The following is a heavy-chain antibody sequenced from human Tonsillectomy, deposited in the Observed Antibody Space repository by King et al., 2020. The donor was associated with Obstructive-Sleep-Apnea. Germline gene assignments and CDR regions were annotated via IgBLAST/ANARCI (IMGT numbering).Heavy chain of an antibody. CDR3: ARDHGYSYGYIDYYFDY. J-gene: IGHJ4*02. CDR1: GFTFSNYA. Sequence: QLVQSGGGVVQPGRSLRLSCAASGFTFSNYAMHCVRQAPGKGLEWGAIISYDGSNKYNADSVKGRLTISRDDSKNTLYLQMNSLRAEDTAVYYCARDHGYSYGYIDYYFDYWGQGTLVTVSS. D-gene: IGHD5-18*01. V-gene: IGHV3-30-3*01. CDR2: ISYDGSNK.